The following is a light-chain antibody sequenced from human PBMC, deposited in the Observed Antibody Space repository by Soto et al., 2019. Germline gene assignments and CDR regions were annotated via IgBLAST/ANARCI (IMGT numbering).Light chain of an antibody. J-gene: IGLJ2*01. Sequence: QSALTQPPSASGSPGQSGTISCTGTSSDVGGYNYVSWYQQHPGKAPKLMSYEVSKRPSGVPDRFSGSKSGNTASLTVSGLQAEYDADYNCITYAGSNNFVVFGGGTKLTVL. V-gene: IGLV2-8*01. CDR2: EVS. CDR3: ITYAGSNNFVV. CDR1: SSDVGGYNY.